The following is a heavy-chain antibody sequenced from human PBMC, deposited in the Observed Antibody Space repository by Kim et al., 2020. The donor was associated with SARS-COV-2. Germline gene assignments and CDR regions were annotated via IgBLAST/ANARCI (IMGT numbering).Heavy chain of an antibody. J-gene: IGHJ5*01. V-gene: IGHV4-34*01. CDR3: ARGFTPDCIGDSCLVA. D-gene: IGHD2-15*01. CDR2: INQSGSA. CDR1: GGSFSGYH. Sequence: SETLSLTCAVYGGSFSGYHWSWIRQTPGKGLEWIGEINQSGSAYYNPSLSSRLTISVDTSKNQFSLRLSSVTAADTSVNSCARGFTPDCIGDSCLVAWG.